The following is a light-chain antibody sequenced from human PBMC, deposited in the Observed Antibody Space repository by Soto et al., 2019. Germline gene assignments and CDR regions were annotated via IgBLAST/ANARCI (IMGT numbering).Light chain of an antibody. CDR1: GSDIGDYNY. V-gene: IGLV2-14*03. Sequence: QSVLTQPASVSGSRGQSITISCTGTGSDIGDYNYVSWYKQYPGKAPKLIIFEVTNWPAGISNRFSGSKSGNTASLTISGLQAEDEADYYCSSFTRGSTPCVFGSGTKLTVL. CDR3: SSFTRGSTPCV. CDR2: EVT. J-gene: IGLJ1*01.